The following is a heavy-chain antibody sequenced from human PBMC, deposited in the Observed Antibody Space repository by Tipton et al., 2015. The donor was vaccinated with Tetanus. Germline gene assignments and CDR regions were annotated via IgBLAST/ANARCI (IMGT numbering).Heavy chain of an antibody. V-gene: IGHV3-23*01. CDR3: AKNDYGDFTFDAFDI. J-gene: IGHJ3*02. CDR2: ISGSGGST. D-gene: IGHD4-17*01. CDR1: GFTFSSYA. Sequence: AASGFTFSSYAMSWVRQAPGKGLEWVSAISGSGGSTYYADSVKGRFTISRDNSKNTLYLQMNSLRAEDTAVYYCAKNDYGDFTFDAFDIWGQGTMVTVSS.